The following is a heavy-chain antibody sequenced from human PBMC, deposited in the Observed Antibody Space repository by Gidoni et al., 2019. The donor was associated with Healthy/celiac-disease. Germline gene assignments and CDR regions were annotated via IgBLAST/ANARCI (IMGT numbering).Heavy chain of an antibody. CDR3: ARHNTSSSGWLYWYFDL. J-gene: IGHJ2*01. CDR1: VGSLSSSSYY. D-gene: IGHD6-19*01. Sequence: QLQLQESGPVLVKPSETLSLTCTVSVGSLSSSSYYWGWIRQPPGKGLEWIGSIYYSGSTYYNPSLKSRVTISVDTSKNQFSLKLSSVTAADTAVYYCARHNTSSSGWLYWYFDLWGRGTLVTVSS. V-gene: IGHV4-39*01. CDR2: IYYSGST.